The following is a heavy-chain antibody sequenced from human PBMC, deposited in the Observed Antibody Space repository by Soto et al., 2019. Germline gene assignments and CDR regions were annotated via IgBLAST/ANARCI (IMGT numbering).Heavy chain of an antibody. Sequence: SVKVSCKASGYTFTSYGISWVRQAPGQGLEWMGGIIPIFGTANYAQKFQGRVTITADKSTSTAYMELSSLRSEDTAVYYCARQWDFWNGYYSGMDVCGQGTTVIVS. CDR3: ARQWDFWNGYYSGMDV. J-gene: IGHJ6*02. CDR2: IIPIFGTA. CDR1: GYTFTSYG. V-gene: IGHV1-69*06. D-gene: IGHD3-3*01.